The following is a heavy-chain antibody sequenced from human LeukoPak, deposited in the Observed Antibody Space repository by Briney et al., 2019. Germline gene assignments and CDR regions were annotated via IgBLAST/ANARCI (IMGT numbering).Heavy chain of an antibody. J-gene: IGHJ4*02. CDR2: ISSSGGST. V-gene: IGHV3-23*01. CDR1: GFTFSSSA. D-gene: IGHD4-11*01. Sequence: GGSLRLSCAASGFTFSSSAMSWVRQVPGKGLEWVSGISSSGGSTNYADSVRDRFTISRDNSKNTLYLQMNSLRAEDTAVYYCANYPGAMTTVTTGTDYWGQGTLVTVSS. CDR3: ANYPGAMTTVTTGTDY.